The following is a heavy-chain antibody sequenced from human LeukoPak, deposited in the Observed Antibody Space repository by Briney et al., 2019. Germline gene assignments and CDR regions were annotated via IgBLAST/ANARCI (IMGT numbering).Heavy chain of an antibody. V-gene: IGHV4-30-4*08. D-gene: IGHD4-17*01. CDR3: ARVMTTVDY. J-gene: IGHJ4*02. CDR2: MYYSGST. Sequence: SETLSLTCTVSGGSISSGDYYWGWIRQPPGKGLEWFGYMYYSGSTYYNPSVKSRVTRSVDTSKNQFSLKLSSVTAADTAVYYCARVMTTVDYWGQGTLVTVSS. CDR1: GGSISSGDYY.